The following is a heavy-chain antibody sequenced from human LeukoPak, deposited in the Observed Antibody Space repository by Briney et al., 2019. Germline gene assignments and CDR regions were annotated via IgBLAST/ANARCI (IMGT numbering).Heavy chain of an antibody. V-gene: IGHV1-2*02. J-gene: IGHJ3*02. Sequence: VASVKVSCKTSGYTFTGYYMHWVRQAPGQGLEWMEWINPNTGGTNYAQRFQGRVSMTRDTSISTAYMEPSRLRSDDTAMYYCASLKTYDNAFDIWGQGTMVTVS. CDR2: INPNTGGT. CDR1: GYTFTGYY. CDR3: ASLKTYDNAFDI. D-gene: IGHD3-9*01.